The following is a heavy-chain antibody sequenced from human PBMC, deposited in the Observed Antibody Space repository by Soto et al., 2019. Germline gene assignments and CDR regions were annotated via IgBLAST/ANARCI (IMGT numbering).Heavy chain of an antibody. V-gene: IGHV5-51*01. J-gene: IGHJ4*02. CDR2: MYPGDSDT. D-gene: IGHD3-3*01. CDR3: ARLPRACNKTSCYYADH. CDR1: GYDFNTNW. Sequence: GESLKISCRGSGYDFNTNWFGWVRQLPGRGLEWVGIMYPGDSDTRYNPSLQGHVTLSVDVTVSTAFLQWRSLETSDTGMYFCARLPRACNKTSCYYADHWGQGTQVTVPS.